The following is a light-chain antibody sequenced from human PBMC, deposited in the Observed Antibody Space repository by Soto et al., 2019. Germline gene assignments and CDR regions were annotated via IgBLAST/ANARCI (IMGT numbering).Light chain of an antibody. J-gene: IGKJ1*01. CDR1: QGIRND. CDR3: LQDYSYPWT. Sequence: IKRTKSPSTLSASVGDRVTITCRASQGIRNDLGWYQQKPGKAPKLLIYAASSLQSGVPSRFSGSASGTDFTLTISSLQPEDFATYYCLQDYSYPWTFGQGTKVDNK. CDR2: AAS. V-gene: IGKV1-6*01.